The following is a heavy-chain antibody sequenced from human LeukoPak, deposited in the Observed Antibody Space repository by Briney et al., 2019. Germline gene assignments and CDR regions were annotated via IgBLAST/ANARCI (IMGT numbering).Heavy chain of an antibody. J-gene: IGHJ3*01. CDR3: ARDLGRSGYYTVDAFDL. CDR2: ISSSVSYT. Sequence: GRSLRLSCEASGFTFIGYGMHWVRQAPGKGLEWVSSISSSVSYTYYPDSVKGRFTISRDNAKNSLFLQMNSLRAEDTAVYYCARDLGRSGYYTVDAFDLWGQGTLVTVSS. CDR1: GFTFIGYG. D-gene: IGHD3-22*01. V-gene: IGHV3-21*01.